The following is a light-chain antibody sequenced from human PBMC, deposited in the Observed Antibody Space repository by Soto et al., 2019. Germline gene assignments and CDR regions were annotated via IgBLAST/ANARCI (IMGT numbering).Light chain of an antibody. CDR1: QNISSRY. Sequence: EIVLTQSPGTLSLSPGERATLSCRASQNISSRYSAWYQQKPGQAPRLLISGASSRATGIPDRFSGSGSGTDFTLTISRLEPEDFAVYYCQQYGSSPRTFGQGTKVDIK. CDR3: QQYGSSPRT. V-gene: IGKV3-20*01. CDR2: GAS. J-gene: IGKJ1*01.